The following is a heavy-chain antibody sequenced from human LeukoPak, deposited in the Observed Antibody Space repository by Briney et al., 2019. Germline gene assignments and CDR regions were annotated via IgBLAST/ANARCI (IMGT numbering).Heavy chain of an antibody. CDR3: ARDLGSWPNWFDP. Sequence: PSETLSLTCTVSGGSISSYYWSWIRQPPGKGLEWIGYIYYSGSTNYNPSLKSRVTISVDRSKNQFSLKLSSVTAADTAVYYCARDLGSWPNWFDPWGQGTLVTVSS. CDR1: GGSISSYY. V-gene: IGHV4-59*12. CDR2: IYYSGST. J-gene: IGHJ5*02. D-gene: IGHD6-13*01.